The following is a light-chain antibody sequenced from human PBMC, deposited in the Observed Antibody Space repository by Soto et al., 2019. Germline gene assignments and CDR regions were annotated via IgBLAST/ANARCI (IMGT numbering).Light chain of an antibody. V-gene: IGLV1-44*01. CDR2: SNN. CDR3: AAWDDSLNEV. CDR1: SSNIGSNT. J-gene: IGLJ1*01. Sequence: QSVLTQPPSASGTPGQSVTIPCSGSSSNIGSNTVNWYQQLPGTAPKLLIYSNNQRPSGVPDRFSGSKSGTSASLAISGLQSEDEADYYCAAWDDSLNEVFGTGTKVTVL.